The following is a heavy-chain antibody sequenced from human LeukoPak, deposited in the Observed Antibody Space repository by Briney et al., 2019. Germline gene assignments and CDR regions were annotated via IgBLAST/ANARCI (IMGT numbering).Heavy chain of an antibody. V-gene: IGHV3-74*01. D-gene: IGHD6-25*01. CDR2: INTDGSST. J-gene: IGHJ6*02. CDR3: ARERVGSDYYGLDV. Sequence: GGSLRLSRAASGFIFSTYWMHWVRQAPGQGLEWVSRINTDGSSTAYAASVKGRFTISRDNAKNILYLQMNSLRAEDTALYYCARERVGSDYYGLDVWGQGTTVSVSS. CDR1: GFIFSTYW.